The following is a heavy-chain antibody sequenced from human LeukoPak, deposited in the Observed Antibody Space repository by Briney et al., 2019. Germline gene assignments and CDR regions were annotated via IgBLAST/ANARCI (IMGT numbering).Heavy chain of an antibody. CDR2: IYYSGST. CDR1: GGSISSSSYY. D-gene: IGHD3-10*01. CDR3: ARVRDGSGSYLYYYYYYYMDV. Sequence: PSETLSLTCTVSGGSISSSSYYWGWIRQPPGKGLEWIGSIYYSGSTYYNPSLKSRVTISVDTSKNQSSLKLSSVTAADTAVYYCARVRDGSGSYLYYYYYYYMDVWGKGTTVTVSS. J-gene: IGHJ6*03. V-gene: IGHV4-39*07.